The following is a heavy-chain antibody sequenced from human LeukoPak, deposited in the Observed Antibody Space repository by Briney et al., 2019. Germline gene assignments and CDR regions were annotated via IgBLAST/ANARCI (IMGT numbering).Heavy chain of an antibody. CDR1: GFTFSIYG. Sequence: GASLRLSWAASGFTFSIYGMRLVRQAPGKGLEWVAFIRYDGSNKYYADSVKGRFTISRDNSKNTVYYKMNSQKGQQTALYYRAKDGHYYDMGAANWFDPWGQGTLVTVSS. CDR3: AKDGHYYDMGAANWFDP. D-gene: IGHD3-22*01. V-gene: IGHV3-30*02. J-gene: IGHJ5*02. CDR2: IRYDGSNK.